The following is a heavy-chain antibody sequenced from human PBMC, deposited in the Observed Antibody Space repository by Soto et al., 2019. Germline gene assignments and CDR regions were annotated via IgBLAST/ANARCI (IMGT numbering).Heavy chain of an antibody. CDR3: ASKSLLHGESITMVRGVLSPIYYFDY. CDR1: GGSFSGYY. D-gene: IGHD3-10*01. V-gene: IGHV4-34*01. J-gene: IGHJ4*02. CDR2: INHSGST. Sequence: PSETLSLTCAVYGGSFSGYYWSWIRQPPGKGLEWIGEINHSGSTNYNPSLKSRVTISVDTSKNQFSLKLSSVTAADTAVYYCASKSLLHGESITMVRGVLSPIYYFDYWGQGTLVTVSS.